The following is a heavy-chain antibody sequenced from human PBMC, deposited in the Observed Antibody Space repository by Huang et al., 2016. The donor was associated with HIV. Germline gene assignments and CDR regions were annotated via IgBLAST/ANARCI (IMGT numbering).Heavy chain of an antibody. CDR1: GGSISSSSYY. V-gene: IGHV4-39*01. J-gene: IGHJ6*02. CDR3: ARHGRVAGHYYNNMDV. D-gene: IGHD6-19*01. Sequence: LQLQESGPGLVKSSETLSLICTVSGGSISSSSYYWGWIRQPPGKGPEWIGSIYYSGTTYHHPPLQSRVTISVDTSKNQFSLKVNSVTAADTAVYYCARHGRVAGHYYNNMDVWGRGTTVTVSS. CDR2: IYYSGTT.